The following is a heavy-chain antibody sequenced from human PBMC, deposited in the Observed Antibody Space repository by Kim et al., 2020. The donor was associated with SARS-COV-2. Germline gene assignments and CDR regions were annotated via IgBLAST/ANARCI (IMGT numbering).Heavy chain of an antibody. CDR3: ARAFYSSHNLDY. CDR2: ISYDGSNK. V-gene: IGHV3-30*04. D-gene: IGHD6-13*01. J-gene: IGHJ4*02. CDR1: GFTFSSYA. Sequence: GGSLRLSCAASGFTFSSYAMHWVRQAPGKGLEWVAVISYDGSNKYYADSVKGRFTISRDNSKNTLYLQMNSLRAEDTAVYYCARAFYSSHNLDYWGQGTLVTVSS.